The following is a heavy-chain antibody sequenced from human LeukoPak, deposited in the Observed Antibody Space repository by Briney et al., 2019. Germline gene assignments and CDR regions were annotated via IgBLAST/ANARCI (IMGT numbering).Heavy chain of an antibody. V-gene: IGHV3-72*01. J-gene: IGHJ4*02. CDR3: TRVRLGAATRYFDY. CDR1: GFSFSDHY. D-gene: IGHD1-26*01. CDR2: IKNKANSYGT. Sequence: GGSLRLSCAASGFSFSDHYMDWVRLAPGKGLEWVGRIKNKANSYGTDYAASVKGRFTLSRDDSKDSQYLQMNSLRSEDTALYYCTRVRLGAATRYFDYWGQGTLVTVSS.